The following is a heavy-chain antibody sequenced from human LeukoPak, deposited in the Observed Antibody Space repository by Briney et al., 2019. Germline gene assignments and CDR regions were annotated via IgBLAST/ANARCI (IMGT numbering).Heavy chain of an antibody. CDR3: ARGHTIFGVVIPYFDY. CDR1: GFTFSSYA. J-gene: IGHJ4*02. CDR2: INHSGST. V-gene: IGHV4-34*01. Sequence: GALRLSCAASGFTFSSYAMSWVRQPPGKGLEWIGEINHSGSTNYNPSLKSRVTISVDTSKNQFSLKLSSVTAADTAVYYCARGHTIFGVVIPYFDYWGQGTLVTVSS. D-gene: IGHD3-3*01.